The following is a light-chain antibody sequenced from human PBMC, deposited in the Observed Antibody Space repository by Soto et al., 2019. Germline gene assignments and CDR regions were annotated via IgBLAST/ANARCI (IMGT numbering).Light chain of an antibody. CDR3: QHYNNQPLT. V-gene: IGKV3-15*01. J-gene: IGKJ4*01. CDR2: GAS. Sequence: EIVMTQSPATLSVSPGERATLSCRASQSVSSDLAWYQHKPGQAPRLLIYGASTRATGIPVRFSGSGSGTDFTLTISSLQSEDFAVYYCQHYNNQPLTFXGGTKV. CDR1: QSVSSD.